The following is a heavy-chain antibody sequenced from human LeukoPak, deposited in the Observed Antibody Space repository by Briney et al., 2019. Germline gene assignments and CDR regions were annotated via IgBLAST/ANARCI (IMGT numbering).Heavy chain of an antibody. V-gene: IGHV3-15*01. J-gene: IGHJ6*02. D-gene: IGHD3-10*01. CDR1: GFTFSDAW. CDR2: IKSTADGGTT. CDR3: ARVVARGVIISYYCYGMDV. Sequence: GGSLRLSCAASGFTFSDAWMNWVRQAPGKGLEWVGRIKSTADGGTTDYAAPVKGRFTISRDDSKNTLSLQMNSLKTEDTAVYYCARVVARGVIISYYCYGMDVWGQGTTVTVSS.